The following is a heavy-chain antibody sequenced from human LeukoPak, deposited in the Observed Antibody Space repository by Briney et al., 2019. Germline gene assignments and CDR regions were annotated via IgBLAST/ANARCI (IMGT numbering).Heavy chain of an antibody. CDR3: ARSIRISEYLDY. D-gene: IGHD1-14*01. V-gene: IGHV3-9*01. CDR1: GLTFDDYA. J-gene: IGHJ4*02. CDR2: ISWNSGSI. Sequence: GGSLRLSCAASGLTFDDYAMHWVRQAPGKGLEWVSGISWNSGSIGYADSVKGRFTISRDNAKNSLYLQMNSLRAEDTALYYCARSIRISEYLDYWGQGTLVTVSS.